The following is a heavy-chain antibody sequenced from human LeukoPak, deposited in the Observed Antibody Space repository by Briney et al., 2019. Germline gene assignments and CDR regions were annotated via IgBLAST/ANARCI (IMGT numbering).Heavy chain of an antibody. CDR3: ARHVSTSESENFGY. V-gene: IGHV4-4*09. Sequence: PSETLSLTCTVSGVSISSYYWSWIRQPPGKGLEWIGYIYTSGSTNHNPSLKSRVTISVDTSKNQFSLKLSSVTAADTAVYYCARHVSTSESENFGYWGQGTLVTVSS. CDR2: IYTSGST. D-gene: IGHD3-10*02. CDR1: GVSISSYY. J-gene: IGHJ4*02.